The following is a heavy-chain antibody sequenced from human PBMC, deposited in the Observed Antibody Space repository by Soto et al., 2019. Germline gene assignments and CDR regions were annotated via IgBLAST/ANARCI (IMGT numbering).Heavy chain of an antibody. D-gene: IGHD2-8*02. CDR2: INRDGSQT. Sequence: PGGSLRLSCAASGFTFTTYWMSWVRQAPGRGLEWVANINRDGSQTYYVDPVKGRFTISRDNAKNSVYLQMNSLRADDTAVYYCARDKITGLFGYWGQGTLVTVSS. CDR3: ARDKITGLFGY. CDR1: GFTFTTYW. V-gene: IGHV3-7*01. J-gene: IGHJ4*02.